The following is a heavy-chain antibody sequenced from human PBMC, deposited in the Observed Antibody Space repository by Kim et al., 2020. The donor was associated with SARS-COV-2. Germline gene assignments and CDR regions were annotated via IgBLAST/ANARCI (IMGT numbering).Heavy chain of an antibody. CDR3: ARSRRYYHFDL. CDR1: GFTFSSYD. Sequence: GGSLRLSCAASGFTFSSYDMHWVRQATGKGLEWVSAIGTAGDTYYPGSVKGRFTISRENAKNSLYLQMNSLRAGDTAVYYCARSRRYYHFDLWGRGTLVTVSS. J-gene: IGHJ2*01. D-gene: IGHD2-8*01. V-gene: IGHV3-13*04. CDR2: IGTAGDT.